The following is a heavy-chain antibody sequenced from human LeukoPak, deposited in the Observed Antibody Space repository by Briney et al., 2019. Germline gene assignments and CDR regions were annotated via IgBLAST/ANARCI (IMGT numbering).Heavy chain of an antibody. CDR3: AKGSGYGSGWYYFDY. CDR1: GFTVSSNY. CDR2: ISGSGGST. V-gene: IGHV3-23*01. J-gene: IGHJ4*02. Sequence: GGSLRLSCAASGFTVSSNYMTWVRQAPGKGLEWVSAISGSGGSTDYTDSVKGRFTISRDNSNNTLYLQMNSLRAEDTAVYYCAKGSGYGSGWYYFDYWGRGTLVTVSS. D-gene: IGHD6-19*01.